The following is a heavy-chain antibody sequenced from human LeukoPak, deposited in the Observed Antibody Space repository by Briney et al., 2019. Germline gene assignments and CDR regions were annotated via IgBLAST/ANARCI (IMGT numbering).Heavy chain of an antibody. CDR1: GFTFSSHA. J-gene: IGHJ4*02. D-gene: IGHD4-17*01. CDR3: AAWVDGDYVDY. Sequence: PGGSLRLSCAASGFTFSSHAMSWVRQAPGKGLEWVSAISGSGGSTYYADSVKGRFTISRDNSKKTLYLQMNSLRAEDTAVYYCAAWVDGDYVDYWGQGTLVTVSS. V-gene: IGHV3-23*01. CDR2: ISGSGGST.